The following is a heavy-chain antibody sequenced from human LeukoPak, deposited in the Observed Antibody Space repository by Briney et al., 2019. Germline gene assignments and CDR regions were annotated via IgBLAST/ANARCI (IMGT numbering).Heavy chain of an antibody. CDR3: ARMDSAGWFFFDS. D-gene: IGHD6-19*01. CDR1: GGSISNYY. V-gene: IGHV4-59*01. Sequence: SETLSLTCTVSGGSISNYYWNWIRQPPGKGLGWIGNVFYTGGTNYNPSLRSRVTISVDTSSNQFSLKLRSVTAADTAIYYCARMDSAGWFFFDSWGLGTLVTVSS. CDR2: VFYTGGT. J-gene: IGHJ4*02.